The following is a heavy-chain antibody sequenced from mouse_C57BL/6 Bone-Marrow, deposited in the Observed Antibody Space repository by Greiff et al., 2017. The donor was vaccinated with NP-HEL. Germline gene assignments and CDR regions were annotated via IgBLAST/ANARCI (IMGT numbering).Heavy chain of an antibody. J-gene: IGHJ2*01. Sequence: EVKVVESGGGLVKPGGSLKLSCAASGFTFSSYAMSWVRQTPEKRLEWVATISDGGSYTYYPDNVKGRFTITRDNAKNNLYLQMSHLESEDTAMYYCARNWDYWGQGTTLTVSS. CDR3: ARNWDY. CDR2: ISDGGSYT. V-gene: IGHV5-4*03. D-gene: IGHD4-1*01. CDR1: GFTFSSYA.